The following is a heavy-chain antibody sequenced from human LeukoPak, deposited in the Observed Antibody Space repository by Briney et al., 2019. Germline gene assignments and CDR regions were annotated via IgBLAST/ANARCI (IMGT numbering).Heavy chain of an antibody. CDR2: IYHSGST. CDR1: GGSISSGGYS. CDR3: ARAIPGGCSYGPLRFDP. V-gene: IGHV4-30-2*01. Sequence: SQTLSLTCAVSGGSISSGGYSWSWIRQPPGKGLEWIGYIYHSGSTYYNPSLKSRVTISVDRSKNQFSLKLSSVTAADTAVYYCARAIPGGCSYGPLRFDPWGQGTLVTVSS. D-gene: IGHD5-18*01. J-gene: IGHJ5*01.